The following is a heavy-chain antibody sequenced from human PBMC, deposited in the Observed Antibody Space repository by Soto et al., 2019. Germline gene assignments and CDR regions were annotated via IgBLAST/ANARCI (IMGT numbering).Heavy chain of an antibody. D-gene: IGHD6-6*01. Sequence: GESLNISCSATGFTFSSYAMSWVLQAPLKRLEWVSAISGSGGSTYYADSVKGRFSISRDNYKNTLYLQMNSLRAEDTDVYYCAKEKNPSSLMGVYYYYGMDVWGKGTTVTASS. CDR3: AKEKNPSSLMGVYYYYGMDV. V-gene: IGHV3-23*01. CDR1: GFTFSSYA. J-gene: IGHJ6*04. CDR2: ISGSGGST.